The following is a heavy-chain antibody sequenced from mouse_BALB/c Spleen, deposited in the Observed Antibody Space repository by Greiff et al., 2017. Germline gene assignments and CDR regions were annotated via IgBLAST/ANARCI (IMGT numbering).Heavy chain of an antibody. Sequence: EVKLMESGGGLVQPGGSLRLSCATSGFTFTDYYMSWVRQPPGKALEWLGFIRNKANGYTTEYSASVKGRFTISRDNSQSILYLQMNTLRAEDSATYYCARESGPFAYWGQGTLVTVSA. CDR2: IRNKANGYTT. J-gene: IGHJ3*01. CDR3: ARESGPFAY. CDR1: GFTFTDYY. V-gene: IGHV7-3*02. D-gene: IGHD1-3*01.